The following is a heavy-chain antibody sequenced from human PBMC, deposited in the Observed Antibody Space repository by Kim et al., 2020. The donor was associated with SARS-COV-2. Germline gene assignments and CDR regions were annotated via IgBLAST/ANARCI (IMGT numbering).Heavy chain of an antibody. V-gene: IGHV4-31*03. Sequence: SETLSLTCTVSGGSISSGGYYWSWIRQHPGKGLEWIGYIYYSGSTYYNPSLKSRVTISVDTSKNQFSLKLSSVTAADTAVYYCARDGHGDSSGYSHDAFDIWGQGTMVTVSS. CDR1: GGSISSGGYY. CDR2: IYYSGST. J-gene: IGHJ3*02. CDR3: ARDGHGDSSGYSHDAFDI. D-gene: IGHD3-22*01.